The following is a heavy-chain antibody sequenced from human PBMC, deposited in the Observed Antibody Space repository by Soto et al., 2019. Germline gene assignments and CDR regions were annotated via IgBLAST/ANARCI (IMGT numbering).Heavy chain of an antibody. J-gene: IGHJ6*02. CDR1: GGTFSSFD. Sequence: SVKVSCKASGGTFSSFDMSWVRQAPGQGLEWMGGIIPILGVVNYAQKFQGRVTITADESTSTAYMELSSLRSEDTAVYYCARGKLWFGELLSTYYYYYGMDVWGQGATVTVSS. V-gene: IGHV1-69*10. D-gene: IGHD3-10*01. CDR3: ARGKLWFGELLSTYYYYYGMDV. CDR2: IIPILGVV.